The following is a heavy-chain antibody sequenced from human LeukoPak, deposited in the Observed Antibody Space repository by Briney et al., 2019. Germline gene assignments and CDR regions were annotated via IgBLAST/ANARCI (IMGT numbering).Heavy chain of an antibody. Sequence: GGSLRLSCAASGFTFSSYSMNWVRQAPGKGLEWVSSISSSSSYIYYADSVKGRFTISRDNSKNTLYLQMNSLRAEDTAVYYCARDTYYYDSSGQFGHNWFDPWGQGTLVTVSS. CDR1: GFTFSSYS. CDR2: ISSSSSYI. D-gene: IGHD3-22*01. J-gene: IGHJ5*02. CDR3: ARDTYYYDSSGQFGHNWFDP. V-gene: IGHV3-21*01.